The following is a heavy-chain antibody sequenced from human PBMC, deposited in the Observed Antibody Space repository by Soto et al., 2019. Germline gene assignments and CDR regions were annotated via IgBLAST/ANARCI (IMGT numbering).Heavy chain of an antibody. V-gene: IGHV3-23*01. CDR1: IFTFYNYA. D-gene: IGHD2-15*01. CDR3: ARDPSLNGGNTNGYFDY. J-gene: IGHJ4*02. CDR2: IVDNGEST. Sequence: HPGGSLRLSCGVSIFTFYNYATSWVRKAPGKGLEWVSSIVDNGESTLYADPVKGRFTISRDNSAKTLFLQMNSLRAEDTAIYYCARDPSLNGGNTNGYFDYWGQGTLVTVSS.